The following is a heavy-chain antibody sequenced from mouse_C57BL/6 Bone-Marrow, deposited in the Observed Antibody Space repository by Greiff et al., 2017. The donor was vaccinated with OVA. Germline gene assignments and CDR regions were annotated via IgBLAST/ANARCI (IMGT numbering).Heavy chain of an antibody. J-gene: IGHJ2*01. CDR3: ARSERLRDYFDY. CDR1: GYTFTDYY. V-gene: IGHV1-76*01. CDR2: IYPGSGTI. Sequence: VQLQQSGAELVRPGASVKLSCKASGYTFTDYYISWVKQRPGQGLEWIARIYPGSGTIYYNEKFKGKATLTAEKSSSTAYMQLSSLTSDDSAVYVCARSERLRDYFDYWGQGTTLTVSS. D-gene: IGHD2-2*01.